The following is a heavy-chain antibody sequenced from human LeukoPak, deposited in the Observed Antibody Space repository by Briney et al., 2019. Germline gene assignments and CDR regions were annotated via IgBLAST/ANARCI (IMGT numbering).Heavy chain of an antibody. V-gene: IGHV4-38-2*02. CDR1: GYSISSGYY. Sequence: SETPSLTCAVSGYSISSGYYWGWIRQPPGKGLEWIGSIYHSGSTYYNPSLKSRVTISVDTSKNQFSLKLSSVTAADTAVYYCARDPGYYGSGSAYYYYGMDVWGKGTTVTVSS. CDR3: ARDPGYYGSGSAYYYYGMDV. J-gene: IGHJ6*04. CDR2: IYHSGST. D-gene: IGHD3-10*01.